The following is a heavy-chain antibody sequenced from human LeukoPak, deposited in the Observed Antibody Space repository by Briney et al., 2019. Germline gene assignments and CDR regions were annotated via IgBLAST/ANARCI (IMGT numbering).Heavy chain of an antibody. CDR2: TYYRSKWYN. D-gene: IGHD4-17*01. Sequence: SQTLSLTCALSGDSVSSNSASWNWIRQSPSRGLEWLGRTYYRSKWYNDYAVSVKSRITINPDTSKNQFSLQLNSVTPEDTAVYYCARAPAYGDYAYYYYGMDVWGQGTTVTVSS. V-gene: IGHV6-1*01. J-gene: IGHJ6*02. CDR3: ARAPAYGDYAYYYYGMDV. CDR1: GDSVSSNSAS.